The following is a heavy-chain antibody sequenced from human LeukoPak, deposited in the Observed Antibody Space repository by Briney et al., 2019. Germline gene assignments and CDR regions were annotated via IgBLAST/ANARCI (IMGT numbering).Heavy chain of an antibody. CDR1: RGSISSSSYY. J-gene: IGHJ3*02. V-gene: IGHV4-39*01. CDR3: ASGGYDFWSGYFPHNAFDI. CDR2: LYYGGRT. D-gene: IGHD3-3*01. Sequence: SETLSHTRTLSRGSISSSSYYWGWIRQPPGKGLEWIGSLYYGGRTYYNPSLKSRATISVATSRTQFSLKLNSLTAQEPALYYCASGGYDFWSGYFPHNAFDIWGQGTMVTVSP.